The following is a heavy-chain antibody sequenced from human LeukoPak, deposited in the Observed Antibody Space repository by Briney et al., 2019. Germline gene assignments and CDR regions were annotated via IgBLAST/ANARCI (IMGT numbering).Heavy chain of an antibody. CDR2: IIPIFGIA. CDR3: ATPRDYISSSEGGYDY. V-gene: IGHV1-69*04. Sequence: SVKVSCKASGGTFSSYAISWVRQAPGQGLEWMGRIIPIFGIANYAQKFQGRVTITADKSTSTAYMELSSLRSEDTAVYYRATPRDYISSSEGGYDYWGQGTLVTVSS. J-gene: IGHJ4*02. CDR1: GGTFSSYA. D-gene: IGHD6-6*01.